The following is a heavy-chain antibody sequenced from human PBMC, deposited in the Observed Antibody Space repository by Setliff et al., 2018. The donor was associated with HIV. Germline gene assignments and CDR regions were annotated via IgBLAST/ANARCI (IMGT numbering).Heavy chain of an antibody. CDR3: ARRNWNEIHDAFDI. D-gene: IGHD1-1*01. Sequence: PSETLSLTCIASGDSIGITNYYWDWIRQPPGRGLEWVGSIYQSGRTYYNPSLKSRVTISVDTSKNQFSLKLSSVTAADTAAYYCARRNWNEIHDAFDIWGQGTMVTVSS. CDR2: IYQSGRT. J-gene: IGHJ3*02. V-gene: IGHV4-39*01. CDR1: GDSIGITNYY.